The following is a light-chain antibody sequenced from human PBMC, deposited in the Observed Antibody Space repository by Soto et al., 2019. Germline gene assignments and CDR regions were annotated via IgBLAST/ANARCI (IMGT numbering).Light chain of an antibody. V-gene: IGKV1-5*01. Sequence: DIHMTPPPYTLPASVGAPLNVTCLASQSVSGWLAWYQQKPGEAPKLLIYDASALPRGVPSRFSGSGSGTEFTLTISSLQPDDFATYYCQHYNSYSEAFGQGPKVDI. CDR3: QHYNSYSEA. J-gene: IGKJ1*01. CDR1: QSVSGW. CDR2: DAS.